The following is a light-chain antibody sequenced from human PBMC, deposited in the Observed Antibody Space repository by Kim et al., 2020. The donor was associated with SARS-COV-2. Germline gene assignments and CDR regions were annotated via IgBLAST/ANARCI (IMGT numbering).Light chain of an antibody. CDR1: DIGTKS. Sequence: APGNTATITCGGDDIGTKSVPWYQQKPGQAPVLVIYYDTDRPSGIPERFSASNSGNTATLTVSRVEAGDEADYYCQVWDSGSDHWVFGGGTKLTVL. CDR3: QVWDSGSDHWV. V-gene: IGLV3-21*04. J-gene: IGLJ3*02. CDR2: YDT.